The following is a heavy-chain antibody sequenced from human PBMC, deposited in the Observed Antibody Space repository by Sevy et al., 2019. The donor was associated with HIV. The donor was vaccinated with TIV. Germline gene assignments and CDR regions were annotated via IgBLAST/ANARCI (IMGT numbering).Heavy chain of an antibody. D-gene: IGHD2-2*01. J-gene: IGHJ3*02. CDR2: ISDDGRSK. Sequence: WGSLRLSCAASGIIFSNYTMDWVRQAPGKGLEWVALISDDGRSKYYADSVRGRFTISGDTSKNTLYQRMDSLRSKDTALYYCATTLHGAPGGSRTKGCSVRAFHIWGQGTLVTVSS. V-gene: IGHV3-30*04. CDR1: GIIFSNYT. CDR3: ATTLHGAPGGSRTKGCSVRAFHI.